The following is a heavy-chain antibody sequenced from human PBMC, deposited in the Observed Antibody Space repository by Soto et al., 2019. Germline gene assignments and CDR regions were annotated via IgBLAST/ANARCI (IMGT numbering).Heavy chain of an antibody. CDR3: ARYCSTVTCHGFDP. CDR1: GGSVSXXX. Sequence: ETLSLTCTVSGGSVSXXXXXWIRQPPGKGLEWIGYVHHNGGTLYNPSLESRVTISIDTTKNHFSLKLSSVTAADTAVYYCARYCSTVTCHGFDPWGQGTXVTVSS. J-gene: IGHJ5*02. V-gene: IGHV4-59*02. D-gene: IGHD2-2*01. CDR2: VHHNGGT.